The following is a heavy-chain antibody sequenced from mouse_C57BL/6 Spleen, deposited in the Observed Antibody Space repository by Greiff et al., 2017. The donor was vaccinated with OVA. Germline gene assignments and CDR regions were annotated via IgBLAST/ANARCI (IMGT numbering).Heavy chain of an antibody. Sequence: VQLQQSGAELVRPGTSVKLSCKASGYTFTSYWMHWVKQRPGQGLEWIGVIDPSDSYTNYNQKFKGKATLTVDTSSSTAYMQLSSLTSEDSAVYYCVREQLRLPWFAYWGQGTLVTVSA. J-gene: IGHJ3*01. CDR1: GYTFTSYW. CDR2: IDPSDSYT. D-gene: IGHD3-2*02. V-gene: IGHV1-59*01. CDR3: VREQLRLPWFAY.